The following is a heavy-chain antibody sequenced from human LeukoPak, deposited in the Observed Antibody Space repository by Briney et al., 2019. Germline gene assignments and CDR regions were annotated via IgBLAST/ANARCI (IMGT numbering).Heavy chain of an antibody. CDR1: EFTFNSYW. Sequence: PGGSLKLSCAASEFTFNSYWMHWVRQVPGKGLVWVSRVNSDGSRTNYVDSAKGRFTISRDNAKNTLFLQMNSLGAEDSAVYYCARGNFYSGSGSSPLDYWGQGTLVTVSS. V-gene: IGHV3-74*01. CDR3: ARGNFYSGSGSSPLDY. J-gene: IGHJ4*02. D-gene: IGHD3-10*01. CDR2: VNSDGSRT.